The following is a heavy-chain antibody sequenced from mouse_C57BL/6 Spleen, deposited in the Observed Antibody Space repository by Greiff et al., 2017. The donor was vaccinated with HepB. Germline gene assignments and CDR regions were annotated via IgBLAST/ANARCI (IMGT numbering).Heavy chain of an antibody. D-gene: IGHD2-3*01. V-gene: IGHV1-69*01. CDR2: IDPSDSYT. CDR3: ARGGIYDGYPYYFDY. Sequence: QVQLQQPGAELVMPGASVKLSCKASGYTFTSYWMHWVKQRPGQGLEWIGEIDPSDSYTNYNQKFKGKSTLTVDKSSSTAYMQLSSLTSEDSAVYYCARGGIYDGYPYYFDYWGQGTTLTVSS. CDR1: GYTFTSYW. J-gene: IGHJ2*01.